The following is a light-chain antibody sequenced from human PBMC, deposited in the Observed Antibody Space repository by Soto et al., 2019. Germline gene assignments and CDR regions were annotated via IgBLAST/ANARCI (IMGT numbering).Light chain of an antibody. CDR3: GTWDSSLSAGV. Sequence: QSVLTQPPSVSAAPGQKVTISCSGSSSNIGRNYVSWYQQLPGTAPKLLIYDNNKRPSGIPDRFSGSKSDTSATPGITGLQPGDEADYYCGTWDSSLSAGVFGGGTKLTVL. V-gene: IGLV1-51*01. J-gene: IGLJ3*02. CDR2: DNN. CDR1: SSNIGRNY.